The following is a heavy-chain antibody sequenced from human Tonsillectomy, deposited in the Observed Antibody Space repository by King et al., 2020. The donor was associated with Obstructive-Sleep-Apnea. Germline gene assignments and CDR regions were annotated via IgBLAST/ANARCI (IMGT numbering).Heavy chain of an antibody. CDR2: ISYDGSNK. CDR1: GFTFSSYG. Sequence: VQLVESGGGVVQPGRSLRLSCAASGFTFSSYGMHWVRQAPGKGLEWVAVISYDGSNKYYADSVKGRFTISRDNSKNTLYLQMNSLRAEDTAVYYCAKDPSGSYPLGSPDYWGQGTLVTVSS. D-gene: IGHD1-26*01. CDR3: AKDPSGSYPLGSPDY. J-gene: IGHJ4*02. V-gene: IGHV3-30*18.